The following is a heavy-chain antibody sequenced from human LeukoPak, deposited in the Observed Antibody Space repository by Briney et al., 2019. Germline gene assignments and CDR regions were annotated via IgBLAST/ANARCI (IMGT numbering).Heavy chain of an antibody. J-gene: IGHJ4*02. D-gene: IGHD2-15*01. CDR1: GYSLITYG. CDR2: IIPIFGTA. V-gene: IGHV1-69*05. CDR3: ARAGYCSGGSCYPPIYYFDY. Sequence: SVKVSCKAAGYSLITYGISWVRQAPGQGLEWMGGIIPIFGTANYAQKFQGRVTITTDESTSTAYMELSSLRSEDTAVYYCARAGYCSGGSCYPPIYYFDYWGQGTLVTVSS.